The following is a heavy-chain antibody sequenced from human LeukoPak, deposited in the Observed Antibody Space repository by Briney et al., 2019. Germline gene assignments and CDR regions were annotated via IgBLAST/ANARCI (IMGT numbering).Heavy chain of an antibody. Sequence: GGSLRLSCAASGFTLSSYGMHWVRQAPGKGLEWVAVISYDGSNKYYADSVKGRFTISRDNSKNTLYLQMNSLRAEDTAVYYCAKGARYDSSGYHPSFFDYWGQGTLVTVSS. J-gene: IGHJ4*02. CDR1: GFTLSSYG. V-gene: IGHV3-30*18. D-gene: IGHD3-22*01. CDR2: ISYDGSNK. CDR3: AKGARYDSSGYHPSFFDY.